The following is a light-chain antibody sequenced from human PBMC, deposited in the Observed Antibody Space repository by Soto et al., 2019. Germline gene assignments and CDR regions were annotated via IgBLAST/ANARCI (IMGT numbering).Light chain of an antibody. J-gene: IGLJ1*01. V-gene: IGLV2-14*01. CDR1: SSDVGAYNY. Sequence: QSALTQPASVSGSPGQSITISCTGTSSDVGAYNYVSWYQHHPGKVPKLLIYEVTNRPSGVSDRFSGSKSGNTASLTISGLQAEDEAEYYCNSYTSASFYVFGTGTKLTVL. CDR3: NSYTSASFYV. CDR2: EVT.